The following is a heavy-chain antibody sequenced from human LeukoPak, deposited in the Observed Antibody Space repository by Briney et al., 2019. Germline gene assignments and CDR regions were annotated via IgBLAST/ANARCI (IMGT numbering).Heavy chain of an antibody. Sequence: GASVKVSCKASGYTFTSYGISWVRQAAGQGREWMRWISAYNGNTNFAQKLQGRVTMTTDTSTSTAYMELGSLRSDDTAVYYCARDPSRGSPDYWGEGTLVTVSS. V-gene: IGHV1-18*01. J-gene: IGHJ4*02. D-gene: IGHD1-26*01. CDR3: ARDPSRGSPDY. CDR1: GYTFTSYG. CDR2: ISAYNGNT.